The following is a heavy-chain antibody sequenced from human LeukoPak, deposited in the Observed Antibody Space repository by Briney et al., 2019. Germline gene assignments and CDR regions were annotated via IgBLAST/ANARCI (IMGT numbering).Heavy chain of an antibody. CDR2: IWYDGSNK. CDR3: ARHHPTTSRVFDP. D-gene: IGHD4-11*01. V-gene: IGHV3-33*01. CDR1: GFTFSSYG. Sequence: GGSLRLSCAASGFTFSSYGMHWVRQAPGKGLEWVAVIWYDGSNKHYADSVKGRFTISRDNSKNTLYLQMNSLRVEDTAVYYCARHHPTTSRVFDPWGQGTLVTVSS. J-gene: IGHJ5*02.